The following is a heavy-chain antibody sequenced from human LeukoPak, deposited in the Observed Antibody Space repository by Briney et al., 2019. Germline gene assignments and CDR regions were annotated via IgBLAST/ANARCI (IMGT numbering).Heavy chain of an antibody. J-gene: IGHJ5*02. D-gene: IGHD3-22*01. Sequence: PSETLSLTCAVYGGSFCGYYWSWIRQPPGKGLEWIGEINHSGSTNYNPSLKSRVTISVDTSKNQFSLKLSSVTAADTAVYYCARRKDSSGYFGRMGWFDPWGQGTLVTVSS. CDR2: INHSGST. V-gene: IGHV4-34*01. CDR3: ARRKDSSGYFGRMGWFDP. CDR1: GGSFCGYY.